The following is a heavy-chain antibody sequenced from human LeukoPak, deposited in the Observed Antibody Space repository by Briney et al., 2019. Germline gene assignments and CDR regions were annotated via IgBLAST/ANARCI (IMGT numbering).Heavy chain of an antibody. J-gene: IGHJ3*02. CDR3: AKDESYGNFDI. Sequence: PGGSLRLSCAASGFTLSSYAMSWVRQAPGKGLEWVSAISDSGNTYHADSVKGRFTISRDNSKNTLYLQMNSLRAEDTAVYYCAKDESYGNFDIWGQGTMVTVSS. V-gene: IGHV3-23*01. CDR2: ISDSGNT. CDR1: GFTLSSYA. D-gene: IGHD5-18*01.